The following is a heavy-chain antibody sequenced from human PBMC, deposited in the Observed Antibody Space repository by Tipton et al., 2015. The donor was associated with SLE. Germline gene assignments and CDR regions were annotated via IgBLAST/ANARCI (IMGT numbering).Heavy chain of an antibody. D-gene: IGHD6-6*01. Sequence: TLSLTCTVSGGSISSSSYYWGWIRQPPGKGLEWIRSIFYSGSTYYNPSLKSRVTISVDTSKNQFSLKLSSVTAADTAVYYCARDPAMYYNTSSGAFDYWGQGILVTVSS. CDR1: GGSISSSSYY. CDR2: IFYSGST. CDR3: ARDPAMYYNTSSGAFDY. V-gene: IGHV4-39*07. J-gene: IGHJ4*02.